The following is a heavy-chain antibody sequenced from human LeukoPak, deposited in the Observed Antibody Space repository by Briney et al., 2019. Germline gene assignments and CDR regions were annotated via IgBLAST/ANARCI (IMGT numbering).Heavy chain of an antibody. CDR1: GGSISRHY. D-gene: IGHD3-3*01. V-gene: IGHV4-59*11. Sequence: SETLSLTCTVSGGSISRHYWSWIRQPPGKGLEWIGYIYYSGSTNYNPSLKSRVTISVDTSKNQFSLKLSSVTAADTAVYYCARLWSGYESNWFDPWGQGTLVTVSS. CDR2: IYYSGST. J-gene: IGHJ5*02. CDR3: ARLWSGYESNWFDP.